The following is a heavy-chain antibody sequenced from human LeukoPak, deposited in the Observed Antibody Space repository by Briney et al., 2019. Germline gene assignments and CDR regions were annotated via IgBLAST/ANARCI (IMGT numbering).Heavy chain of an antibody. CDR1: GGSFSTYY. CDR2: IQIGGST. D-gene: IGHD4-11*01. J-gene: IGHJ5*02. V-gene: IGHV4-4*07. Sequence: ETLSLTCTVSGGSFSTYYWNWIRQPAGKGLEWIGHIQIGGSTSYNPSLKSRVTMSLDTSKNQFSLKLSSMTAADTAVYYCARGDYFDPWGQGTLDPVSS. CDR3: ARGDYFDP.